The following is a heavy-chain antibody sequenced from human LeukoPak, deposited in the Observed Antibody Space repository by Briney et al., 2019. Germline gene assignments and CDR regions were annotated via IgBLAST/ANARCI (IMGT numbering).Heavy chain of an antibody. V-gene: IGHV3-11*04. D-gene: IGHD7-27*01. CDR3: ARDSTGDLSDAFDI. J-gene: IGHJ3*02. CDR2: ISSSGSTI. CDR1: GFTFSDYY. Sequence: GGSLRLSCAASGFTFSDYYMSWIRQAPGKGLEWVSYISSSGSTIYYADSVKGRFTISRDNAKNSLYLQMNSLRAEDTAVYYCARDSTGDLSDAFDIWGQGTMVTVSS.